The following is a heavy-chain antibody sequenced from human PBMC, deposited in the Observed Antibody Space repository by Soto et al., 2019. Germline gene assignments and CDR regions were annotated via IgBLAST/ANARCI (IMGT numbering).Heavy chain of an antibody. V-gene: IGHV3-23*01. D-gene: IGHD2-2*01. Sequence: PGGSLRLSCAASGFTFGAFGMHWVRQAPGKGLEWVSAISGSGGSTYYADSVKGRFTISRDNSKNTLYLQMNSLRAEDTAVYYCAKDIVVVPAATYYYYYGMDVWGQGTTVTVSS. J-gene: IGHJ6*02. CDR2: ISGSGGST. CDR3: AKDIVVVPAATYYYYYGMDV. CDR1: GFTFGAFG.